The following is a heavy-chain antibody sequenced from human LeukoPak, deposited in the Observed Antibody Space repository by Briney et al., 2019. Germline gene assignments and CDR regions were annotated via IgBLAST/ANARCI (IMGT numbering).Heavy chain of an antibody. CDR1: GGSFSGYY. V-gene: IGHV4-34*01. CDR2: INHSGST. D-gene: IGHD5-12*01. J-gene: IGHJ4*02. Sequence: SETLSLTCAVYGGSFSGYYWSWIRQPPGKGLEWIGEINHSGSTNYNPSLKSRVTISVDTSKNQFSLKLSSVTAADTAVYYCARSTVATNRYFDYWGQGTLVTVSP. CDR3: ARSTVATNRYFDY.